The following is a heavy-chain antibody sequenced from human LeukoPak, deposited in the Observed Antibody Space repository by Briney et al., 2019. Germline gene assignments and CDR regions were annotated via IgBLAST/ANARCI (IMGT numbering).Heavy chain of an antibody. Sequence: PGGSLRLSCAASGFTFSSYWMSWVRQALGKGLEWVANIKQDGSEKYYVDSVKGRFTISRDNAKNSLYLQMNSLRAEDTAVYYCARENDFWSGYQNWFDPWGQGTLVTVSS. CDR2: IKQDGSEK. CDR3: ARENDFWSGYQNWFDP. V-gene: IGHV3-7*01. J-gene: IGHJ5*02. D-gene: IGHD3-3*01. CDR1: GFTFSSYW.